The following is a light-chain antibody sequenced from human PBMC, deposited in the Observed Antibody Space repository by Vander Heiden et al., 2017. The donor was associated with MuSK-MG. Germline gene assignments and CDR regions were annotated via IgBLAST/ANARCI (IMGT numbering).Light chain of an antibody. CDR3: QQYNNWRRT. CDR2: GAS. V-gene: IGKV3-15*01. J-gene: IGKJ1*01. Sequence: EIVMTPSPATLSVSPGERATLACRASQSVSSNLAWYQQKPGQAPRLLIYGASTRATGIPARFSGSGSGTEFTLTISSLQSEDFAVYYCQQYNNWRRTFGQGTKVEIK. CDR1: QSVSSN.